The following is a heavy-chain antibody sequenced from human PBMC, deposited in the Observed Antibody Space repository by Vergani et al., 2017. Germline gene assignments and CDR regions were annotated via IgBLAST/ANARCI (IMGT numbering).Heavy chain of an antibody. V-gene: IGHV1-69*04. Sequence: QVQLVQSGAEVKKPGSSVKVSCKASGGTFSSYAISWVRQAPGQGLEWMGRIIPILGIANYAQKFQGRVTITADKSTSTAYMELSSLRSEDTAVYYCARDAYYYDSSRYYHPPFDYWGQGTLVTVSS. J-gene: IGHJ4*02. CDR3: ARDAYYYDSSRYYHPPFDY. CDR1: GGTFSSYA. CDR2: IIPILGIA. D-gene: IGHD3-22*01.